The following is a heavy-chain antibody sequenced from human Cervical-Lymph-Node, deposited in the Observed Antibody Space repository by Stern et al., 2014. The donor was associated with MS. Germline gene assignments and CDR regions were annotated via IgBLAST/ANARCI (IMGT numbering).Heavy chain of an antibody. D-gene: IGHD4-11*01. Sequence: VQLEESGGGLVQPGGSLRLSWVASGFPFSSDAMSWVRQAPGKGLEWVSAFSGSGGHTYYAHTVKGRLTMSRDNSNNTLYLQMSSLRAEDASEYYCLSLGYTITTIKWGQGTLVTVSS. V-gene: IGHV3-23*04. J-gene: IGHJ4*01. CDR3: LSLGYTITTIK. CDR2: FSGSGGHT. CDR1: GFPFSSDA.